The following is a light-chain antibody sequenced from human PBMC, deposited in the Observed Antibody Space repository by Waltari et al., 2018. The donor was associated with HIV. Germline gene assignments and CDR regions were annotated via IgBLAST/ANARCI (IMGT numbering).Light chain of an antibody. CDR3: CSYAGSRTHWV. Sequence: QSALPQPASVSGSPGQSITISCTGSSSDVGSYNLVSWYQHHPGKAPKLMIYEVYHRPSGVSNRFSGSKSGDTAFLTISGLQAEDEAAYYCCSYAGSRTHWVFGGGTKLTVL. V-gene: IGLV2-23*02. J-gene: IGLJ3*02. CDR1: SSDVGSYNL. CDR2: EVY.